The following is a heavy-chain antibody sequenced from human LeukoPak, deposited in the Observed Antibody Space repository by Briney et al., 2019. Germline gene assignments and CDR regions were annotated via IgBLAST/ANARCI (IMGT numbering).Heavy chain of an antibody. CDR1: GYTFTSYG. Sequence: ASVKVSCKASGYTFTSYGISWVRQAPGQGLEWMGWISAYNGNTNYAQKLQGRVTMTTDTSTSTAYMELRSLRSDDTAVYYCATTRYCSSISCLRPFDYWGQGTLVTVSS. D-gene: IGHD2-2*01. V-gene: IGHV1-18*01. J-gene: IGHJ4*02. CDR2: ISAYNGNT. CDR3: ATTRYCSSISCLRPFDY.